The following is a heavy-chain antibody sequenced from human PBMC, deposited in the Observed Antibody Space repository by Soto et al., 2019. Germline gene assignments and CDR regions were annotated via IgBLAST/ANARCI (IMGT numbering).Heavy chain of an antibody. J-gene: IGHJ4*02. V-gene: IGHV3-21*01. CDR2: ISSSSSYI. CDR3: ARDDPNCSVGSCYFDY. CDR1: GFTFSSYS. D-gene: IGHD2-15*01. Sequence: GGSLRLSCAASGFTFSSYSMNWVRQAPGKGLEWVSSISSSSSYIYYADSVKGRFTISRDNAKNSLYLQMNSLRAEDSAVYYCARDDPNCSVGSCYFDYWGQGTLVTVSS.